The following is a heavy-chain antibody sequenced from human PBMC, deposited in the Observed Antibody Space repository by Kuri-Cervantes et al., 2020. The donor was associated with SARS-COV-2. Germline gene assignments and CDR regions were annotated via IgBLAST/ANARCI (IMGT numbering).Heavy chain of an antibody. CDR2: ISYDGSNK. CDR1: GFTFSSYD. CDR3: ARARRGVQLGPFDY. Sequence: GGSLRLSCAACGFTFSSYDMHWVRQATGKGLEWVAVISYDGSNKYYADSVKGRFTISRDNSKNTLYLQMNSLRAEDTAVYYCARARRGVQLGPFDYWGQGTLVTVSS. D-gene: IGHD1-1*01. J-gene: IGHJ4*02. V-gene: IGHV3-30-3*01.